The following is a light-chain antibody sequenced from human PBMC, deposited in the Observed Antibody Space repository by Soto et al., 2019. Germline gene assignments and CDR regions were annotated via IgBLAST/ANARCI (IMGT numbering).Light chain of an antibody. V-gene: IGKV3-11*01. CDR1: QSVSSY. CDR2: DAS. CDR3: QQRSNWPPYP. J-gene: IGKJ2*01. Sequence: EIVLTQSPATLSLSPGERATLSCRASQSVSSYLAWYQQKPGQAPRLLIYDASNRATGIPARFSGSGSGADFTHTIGRLEPVDFAVYYCQQRSNWPPYPFGQGTKLEIK.